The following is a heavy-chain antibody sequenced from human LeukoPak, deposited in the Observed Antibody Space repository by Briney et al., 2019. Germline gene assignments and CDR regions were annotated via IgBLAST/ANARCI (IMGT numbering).Heavy chain of an antibody. CDR2: INTNTGNP. CDR3: ARGYCSGGSCYDEDWFDP. J-gene: IGHJ5*02. D-gene: IGHD2-15*01. V-gene: IGHV7-4-1*02. CDR1: GYTFTSYA. Sequence: GASVKVSCKASGYTFTSYAMNWVRQAPGQGLEWMGWINTNTGNPTYAQGFTGRFVFSLDTSVSTAYLQISSLKAEDTAVYYCARGYCSGGSCYDEDWFDPWGQGTLVSVSS.